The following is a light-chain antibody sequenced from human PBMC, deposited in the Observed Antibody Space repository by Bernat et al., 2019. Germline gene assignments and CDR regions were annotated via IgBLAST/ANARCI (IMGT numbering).Light chain of an antibody. CDR2: DVS. CDR3: SSYTSTSTPYV. J-gene: IGLJ1*01. V-gene: IGLV2-14*03. CDR1: SSDVGAYNY. Sequence: QSALTQSASVSGSPGQSITISCTGTSSDVGAYNYVSWYQQHPGKAPKLMIYDVSDRPSGVSNRFSGSKSGNTASLTISGLQAEDEAHYYCSSYTSTSTPYVFGTGTKVTVL.